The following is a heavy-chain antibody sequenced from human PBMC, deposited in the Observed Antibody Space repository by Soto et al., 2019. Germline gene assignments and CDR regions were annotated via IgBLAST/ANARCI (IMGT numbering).Heavy chain of an antibody. V-gene: IGHV4-38-2*01. Sequence: SETLSLTCAVSGYSIASGYYRAWIRQSPGKGLEWIGSIYHAGSVYYNPSLNSRVAVSLDTSKNHFSLKLTSVTAADTAVYYCARTFYYYGMDVWGQGTTVTVSS. CDR2: IYHAGSV. CDR3: ARTFYYYGMDV. J-gene: IGHJ6*02. CDR1: GYSIASGYY.